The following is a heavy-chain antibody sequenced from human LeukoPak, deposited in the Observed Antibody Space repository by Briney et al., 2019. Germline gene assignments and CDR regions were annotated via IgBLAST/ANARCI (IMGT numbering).Heavy chain of an antibody. D-gene: IGHD6-13*01. J-gene: IGHJ4*02. V-gene: IGHV3-11*04. CDR2: ISSSGGML. CDR1: GFTFSDYY. CDR3: TRRPYSSSWYYFDY. Sequence: PGGSLRLSCTVSGFTFSDYYMSWVRQAPGKGLEWVSYISSSGGMLHYADSVEGRFTISRDNAKNSLYLQMSSLRVEDTAVYYCTRRPYSSSWYYFDYWGQGTLVTVSS.